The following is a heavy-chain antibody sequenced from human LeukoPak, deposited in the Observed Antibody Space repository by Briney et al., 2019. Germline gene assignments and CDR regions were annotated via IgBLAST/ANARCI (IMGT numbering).Heavy chain of an antibody. D-gene: IGHD2-21*02. J-gene: IGHJ2*01. CDR1: GYTFTGYY. V-gene: IGHV1-2*02. Sequence: ASVKVSCKASGYTFTGYYMHWVRQAPGQGLEWTGWINPNSGGTNYAQKSQGRVTMTRDTSISTAYMELSRLRSDDTAVYYCASTYCGGDCDDWYFDLWGRGTLVTVSS. CDR2: INPNSGGT. CDR3: ASTYCGGDCDDWYFDL.